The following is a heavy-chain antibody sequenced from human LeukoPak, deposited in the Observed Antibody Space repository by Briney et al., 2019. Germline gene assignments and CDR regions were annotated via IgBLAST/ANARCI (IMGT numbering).Heavy chain of an antibody. Sequence: MTSETLSLTCSVSGGSISSSVHYWAWIRQPPGKGLEWIAFIYYSGSTYYNPSLKSRGTISQDKSKNHISLELTSVTAADTAVYYCARPDDGGFDPWGQGTLVTVSS. CDR1: GGSISSSVHY. V-gene: IGHV4-39*07. J-gene: IGHJ5*02. CDR2: IYYSGST. CDR3: ARPDDGGFDP. D-gene: IGHD3-16*01.